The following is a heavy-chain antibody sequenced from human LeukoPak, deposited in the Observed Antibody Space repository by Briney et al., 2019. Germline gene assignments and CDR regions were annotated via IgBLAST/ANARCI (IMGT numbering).Heavy chain of an antibody. Sequence: PSETLSLTCTVSGGSITGSSYYWGWIRQPPGQGLEWIGSMYYSGSTYYNPSLKSRLTISVDTSKNQFSLKLTSVTAADTAVYYCARQYYDNTGYYYFDYWGQGTLVTVSS. CDR1: GGSITGSSYY. CDR2: MYYSGST. J-gene: IGHJ4*02. V-gene: IGHV4-39*01. CDR3: ARQYYDNTGYYYFDY. D-gene: IGHD3-22*01.